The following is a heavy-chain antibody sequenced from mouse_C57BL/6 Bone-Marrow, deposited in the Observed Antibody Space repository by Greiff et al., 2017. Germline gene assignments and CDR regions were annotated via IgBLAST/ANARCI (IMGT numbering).Heavy chain of an antibody. CDR3: ARDYYGSSPHYYAMDY. CDR2: IDPKSGGT. V-gene: IGHV1-72*01. J-gene: IGHJ4*01. D-gene: IGHD1-1*01. CDR1: GYTFTSYW. Sequence: QVQLQQPGAELVKPGASVKLSCKASGYTFTSYWMHWVKQRPGRGLEWIGRIDPKSGGTKYNEKFKSKATLTVDKPSSTAYMQLSSLTSEDSAVYYCARDYYGSSPHYYAMDYWGQGTSVTVSS.